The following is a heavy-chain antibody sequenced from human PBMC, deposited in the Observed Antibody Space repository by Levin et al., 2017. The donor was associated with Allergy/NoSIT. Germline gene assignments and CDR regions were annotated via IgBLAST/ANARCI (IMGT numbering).Heavy chain of an antibody. Sequence: SCAVSGGSISSSNWWSWVRQPPGKGLEWIGQIFHSGSTNYNPSLKSRVTMSLDKSKNQFSLNLTSVTAADTAVYYCVRTSSGWTMFDDMWGQGTMVTVSS. J-gene: IGHJ3*02. CDR3: VRTSSGWTMFDDM. V-gene: IGHV4-4*02. CDR2: IFHSGST. CDR1: GGSISSSNW. D-gene: IGHD6-19*01.